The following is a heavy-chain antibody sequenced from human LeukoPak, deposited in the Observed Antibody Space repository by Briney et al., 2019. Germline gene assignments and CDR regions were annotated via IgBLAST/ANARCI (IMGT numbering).Heavy chain of an antibody. V-gene: IGHV5-51*01. CDR2: IYPGDSDT. J-gene: IGHJ3*02. CDR3: ARFLMVRGVIISLDI. Sequence: GESLKISCKGSGYSFTSYWIGWVRQMPGKCLEWMGIIYPGDSDTRYSPSFQGQVTISADKSISTAYLQWSSLKASDTAMYYCARFLMVRGVIISLDIWGQGTMVTVSS. CDR1: GYSFTSYW. D-gene: IGHD3-10*01.